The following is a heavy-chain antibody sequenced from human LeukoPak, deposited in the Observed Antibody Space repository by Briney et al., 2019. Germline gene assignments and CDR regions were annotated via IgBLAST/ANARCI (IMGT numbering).Heavy chain of an antibody. CDR1: GFTFDDYA. Sequence: GGSLRLSCAASGFTFDDYAMHWVRQAPGKGLEWVSGISWNGGSLGYADSVKGRFTISRDNTKNSLYLQMNSLRAEDTALYYCARVSRHNFGSFDYWGQGTLVTVSS. J-gene: IGHJ4*02. CDR2: ISWNGGSL. D-gene: IGHD1-1*01. V-gene: IGHV3-9*01. CDR3: ARVSRHNFGSFDY.